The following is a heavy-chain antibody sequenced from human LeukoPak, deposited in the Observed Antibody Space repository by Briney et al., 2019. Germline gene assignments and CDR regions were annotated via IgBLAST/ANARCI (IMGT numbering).Heavy chain of an antibody. D-gene: IGHD1-1*01. Sequence: SETLSLTCTVSDGSISHYFWNWIRQPPGKGLEWIGNINYSGGTNYNPSLKSRVSISVDTSENQFSLRLSSVTAADTAVYYCARDWELGHWGQGILVTVSS. V-gene: IGHV4-59*01. CDR1: DGSISHYF. CDR2: INYSGGT. CDR3: ARDWELGH. J-gene: IGHJ5*02.